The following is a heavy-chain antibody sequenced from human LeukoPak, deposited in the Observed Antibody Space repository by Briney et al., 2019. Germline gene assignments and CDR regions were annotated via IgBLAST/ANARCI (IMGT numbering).Heavy chain of an antibody. Sequence: QAGGSLILSCVPSGFNYSSYAMSWVRQAPRKGLEWVSAISGSGGNTYYADSVKGRFTICRDNSKNTLYLQMNSLRAEDTAVYYCAKSMVLELPFYFNYWGQGTLVTVSS. CDR1: GFNYSSYA. D-gene: IGHD1-7*01. V-gene: IGHV3-23*01. CDR3: AKSMVLELPFYFNY. CDR2: ISGSGGNT. J-gene: IGHJ4*02.